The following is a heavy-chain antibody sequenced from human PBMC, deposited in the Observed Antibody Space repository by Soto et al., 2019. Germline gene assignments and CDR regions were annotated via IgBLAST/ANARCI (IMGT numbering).Heavy chain of an antibody. V-gene: IGHV3-30-3*01. CDR2: ISYDGSNQ. CDR3: ARDRAAYYYGSGPFDP. Sequence: QVQLVESGGGVVQPGRSLRLSCAASGFTFSSYAMHWVRQAPGKGLEWVAVISYDGSNQYDADSVTGRFTISGDNSKNTLYLQMNSLRAEDTAVYYCARDRAAYYYGSGPFDPWGQGTLVTVSS. D-gene: IGHD3-10*01. J-gene: IGHJ5*02. CDR1: GFTFSSYA.